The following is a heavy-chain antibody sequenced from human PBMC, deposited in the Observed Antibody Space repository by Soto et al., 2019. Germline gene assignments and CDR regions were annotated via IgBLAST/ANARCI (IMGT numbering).Heavy chain of an antibody. CDR2: AYYSGST. J-gene: IGHJ5*02. CDR1: GGSISSSRYS. D-gene: IGHD2-15*01. Sequence: QLQLQESGPGLMKPSETLSLACTVSGGSISSSRYSWGWIRQPPGKGLEWIGSAYYSGSTYYNPSLKSRVTMSVDTSKNQFSLKLSSVTAADTAVYYCATRQGGSYNWFDPWGQGTLVTVSS. CDR3: ATRQGGSYNWFDP. V-gene: IGHV4-39*01.